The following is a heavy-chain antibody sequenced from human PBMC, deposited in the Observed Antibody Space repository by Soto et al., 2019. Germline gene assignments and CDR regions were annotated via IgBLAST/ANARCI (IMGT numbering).Heavy chain of an antibody. D-gene: IGHD2-15*01. J-gene: IGHJ5*02. CDR2: IYTSGST. CDR3: AGEAGYCSGGSCYPFDP. CDR1: GGSISSYY. V-gene: IGHV4-4*07. Sequence: SETLSLTCTVSGGSISSYYWSWIRQPAGKGLEWIGRIYTSGSTNYNPSLKSRVTMSEDTSKNQFSLKLSSVTAADTAVYYCAGEAGYCSGGSCYPFDPWGQGTLVTVSS.